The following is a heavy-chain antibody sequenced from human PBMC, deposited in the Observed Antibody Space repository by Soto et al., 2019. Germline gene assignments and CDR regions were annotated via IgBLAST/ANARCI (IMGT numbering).Heavy chain of an antibody. CDR2: IFYSGNT. V-gene: IGHV4-39*01. CDR1: GASIRSSEYY. J-gene: IGHJ5*02. D-gene: IGHD3-10*01. CDR3: ARLPAGYYYGSGNNWFDP. Sequence: TSETLSLTCTVSGASIRSSEYYWGWIRQPPGKGLEWIGTIFYSGNTYYNPSLRSRATISVDTSQNQFSLRLSSVTAADTAVYYCARLPAGYYYGSGNNWFDPWGQGTLVTVSS.